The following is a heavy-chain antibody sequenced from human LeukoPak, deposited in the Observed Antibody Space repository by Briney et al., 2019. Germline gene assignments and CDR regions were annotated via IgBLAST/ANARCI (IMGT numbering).Heavy chain of an antibody. CDR1: GGTFSSYA. CDR3: ARGQGSTMVRGVIPLS. CDR2: IIPIFGTA. J-gene: IGHJ4*02. Sequence: SVKVSCKASGGTFSSYAISWVRQAPGQGLEWMGGIIPIFGTANYAQKFQGRVAITADESTSTAYMELSSLRSEDTAVYYCARGQGSTMVRGVIPLSWGQGTLVTVSS. D-gene: IGHD3-10*01. V-gene: IGHV1-69*01.